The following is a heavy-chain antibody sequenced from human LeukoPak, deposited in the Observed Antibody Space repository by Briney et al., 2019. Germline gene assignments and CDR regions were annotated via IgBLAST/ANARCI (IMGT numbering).Heavy chain of an antibody. V-gene: IGHV4-34*01. D-gene: IGHD3-16*01. CDR2: INHSGST. J-gene: IGHJ4*02. CDR3: ARRGSGHNDC. Sequence: PSETLSLTCAVYGGSFSGYYWSWIRQPPGKGLEWIGEINHSGSTNYNPSLKSRVTISVDTSKNQFSLKLSSVTAADTAVYYCARRGSGHNDCWGQGTLVTVSS. CDR1: GGSFSGYY.